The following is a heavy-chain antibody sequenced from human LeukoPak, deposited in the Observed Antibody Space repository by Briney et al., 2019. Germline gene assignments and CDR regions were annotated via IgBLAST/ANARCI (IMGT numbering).Heavy chain of an antibody. J-gene: IGHJ4*02. CDR1: GGSISSGSYY. CDR3: ARMPDDYGDYVFFDY. CDR2: IYTSGST. V-gene: IGHV4-61*02. Sequence: PSETLSLTCTVSGGSISSGSYYWSWIRQPAGKGLEWIGRIYTSGSTNYNPSLKSRVTMSVDTSKNQFSLKLSSVTAADTAVYYCARMPDDYGDYVFFDYWGQGTLVTVSS. D-gene: IGHD4-17*01.